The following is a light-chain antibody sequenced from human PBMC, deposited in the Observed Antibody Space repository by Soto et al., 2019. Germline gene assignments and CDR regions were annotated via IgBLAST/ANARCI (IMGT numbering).Light chain of an antibody. CDR3: SSFTSNRIYV. J-gene: IGLJ1*01. CDR2: GVT. V-gene: IGLV2-14*03. CDR1: HNDIGTYDY. Sequence: QSVLTQPTSVSGSPGQSITISCTGNHNDIGTYDYVSWYQQHPGRAPRLLIHGVTTRPSGISGRFSASKSGLTASLTISGLQPGAEADYYCSSFTSNRIYVFGPGTKVTVL.